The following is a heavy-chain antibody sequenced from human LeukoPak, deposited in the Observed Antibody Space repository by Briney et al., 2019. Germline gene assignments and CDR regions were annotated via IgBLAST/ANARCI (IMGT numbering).Heavy chain of an antibody. CDR3: ARDRFYFGSGSSQDS. Sequence: ASVKVSCKASGYTFTAYHMSWVRQGPGQGLEWMGWINPNSGDTKYAEKFQGRVTMTRDTSISTAYMELSRLKSDDTAVYYCARDRFYFGSGSSQDSWGQGTLVTVSS. CDR2: INPNSGDT. D-gene: IGHD3-10*01. J-gene: IGHJ4*02. CDR1: GYTFTAYH. V-gene: IGHV1-2*02.